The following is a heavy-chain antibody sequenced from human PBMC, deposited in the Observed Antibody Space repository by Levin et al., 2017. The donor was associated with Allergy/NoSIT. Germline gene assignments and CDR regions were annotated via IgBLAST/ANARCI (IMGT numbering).Heavy chain of an antibody. D-gene: IGHD6-13*01. CDR1: GFTFSSYS. J-gene: IGHJ1*01. CDR3: ARASGSWYGSTEYFQH. CDR2: ISSSSSYI. V-gene: IGHV3-21*01. Sequence: PGGSLRLSCAASGFTFSSYSMNWVRQAPGKGLEWVSSISSSSSYIYYADSVKGRFTISRDNAKNSLYLQMNSLRAEDTAVYYCARASGSWYGSTEYFQHWGQGTLVTVSS.